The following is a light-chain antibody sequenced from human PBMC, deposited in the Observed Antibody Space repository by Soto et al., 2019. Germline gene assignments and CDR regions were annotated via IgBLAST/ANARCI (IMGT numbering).Light chain of an antibody. V-gene: IGLV2-8*01. Sequence: QSVLTQPPSASGSPGQSVTISCTGTSSDVGGYNFVSWYQQHPGKAPKLMIYEVNRRPSGVPDRFSGSKSGNTASLTVFGLQAEDEADYYCSSYAGSNSYVFGIGTKVTVL. CDR2: EVN. J-gene: IGLJ1*01. CDR3: SSYAGSNSYV. CDR1: SSDVGGYNF.